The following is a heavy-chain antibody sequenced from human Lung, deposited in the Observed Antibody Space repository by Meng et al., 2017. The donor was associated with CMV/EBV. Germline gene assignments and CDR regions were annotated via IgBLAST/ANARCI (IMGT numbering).Heavy chain of an antibody. V-gene: IGHV4-59*12. CDR3: AKGGGSWFDP. D-gene: IGHD3-16*01. CDR1: GASMSSDY. CDR2: VYHMGNT. J-gene: IGHJ5*02. Sequence: SETLSLTCTVSGASMSSDYWSWIRQSPGKGLEWVASVYHMGNTNYNPSLKSRATISLDTSKGQFSLKLISVTGADTAIYYCAKGGGSWFDPWGQGTLVTVSS.